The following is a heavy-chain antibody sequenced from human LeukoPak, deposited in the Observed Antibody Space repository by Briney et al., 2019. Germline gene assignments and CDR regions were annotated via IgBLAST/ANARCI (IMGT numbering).Heavy chain of an antibody. CDR1: GFTVSSNS. CDR2: IYSGGNT. Sequence: GGSLRLSCTVSGFTVSSNSWSWVRQAPGKGLEWVSFIYSGGNTHYADSVKGRFTISRDNAKNSLYLQMNSLRAEDTAVYYCAGMVVAATPDYRGQGTLVTVSS. CDR3: AGMVVAATPDY. J-gene: IGHJ4*02. V-gene: IGHV3-53*01. D-gene: IGHD2-15*01.